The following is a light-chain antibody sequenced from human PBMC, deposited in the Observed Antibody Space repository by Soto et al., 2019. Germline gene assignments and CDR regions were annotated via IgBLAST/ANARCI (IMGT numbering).Light chain of an antibody. J-gene: IGLJ2*01. CDR2: SNN. CDR3: AAWDDSLKGVV. Sequence: QSVLTQPPSASGTPGQRFTISCSGSSSNIGSNTVNWYHQLPGTAPKLLIYSNNQRPSGVPDRFSVSKSGTSDSLAISGLQAEDEADYYCAAWDDSLKGVVFGGGTELTVL. V-gene: IGLV1-44*01. CDR1: SSNIGSNT.